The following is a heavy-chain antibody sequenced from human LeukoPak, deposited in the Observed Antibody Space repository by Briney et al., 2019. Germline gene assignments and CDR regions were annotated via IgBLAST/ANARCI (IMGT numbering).Heavy chain of an antibody. Sequence: ASVKVSCKAYGYTFTDYPLNWVRQAPGQGLEWMGRISGYNGKANYAQKFQGRVTMTTDTSTSTAYMELRSLRSDDTAVYYCARVSTSSLNCFDYWGQGTLVTVSS. CDR2: ISGYNGKA. CDR3: ARVSTSSLNCFDY. V-gene: IGHV1-18*01. D-gene: IGHD2-2*01. CDR1: GYTFTDYP. J-gene: IGHJ4*02.